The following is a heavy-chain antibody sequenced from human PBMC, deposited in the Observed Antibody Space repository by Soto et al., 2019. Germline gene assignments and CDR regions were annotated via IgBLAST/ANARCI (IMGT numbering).Heavy chain of an antibody. J-gene: IGHJ6*03. Sequence: EVQLLESGGGLVQPGGSLRLSCAASGFTFSSYAMSWVRQAPGKGLEWVSAISGSGGSTYYADSVKGRFTISRDNSKNTLYLQMNSLRAEDTAVYYCAKIPITIFGVVIIPYYYYMDVWGKGTTFTVSS. V-gene: IGHV3-23*01. D-gene: IGHD3-3*01. CDR3: AKIPITIFGVVIIPYYYYMDV. CDR2: ISGSGGST. CDR1: GFTFSSYA.